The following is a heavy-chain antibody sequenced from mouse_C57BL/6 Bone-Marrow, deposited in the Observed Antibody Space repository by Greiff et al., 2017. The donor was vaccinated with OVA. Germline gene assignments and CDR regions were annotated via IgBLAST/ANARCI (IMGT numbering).Heavy chain of an antibody. D-gene: IGHD1-1*01. CDR3: ARPVVATFDY. V-gene: IGHV5-6*01. CDR2: ISSGGSYT. J-gene: IGHJ2*01. Sequence: EVQLQESGGDLVKPGGSLKLSCAASGFTFSSYGMSWVRQTPDKRLEWVATISSGGSYTYYPASVKGRFTISRDNAKNTLYLQMSSLKSEDTAMYYCARPVVATFDYWGQGTTLTVSS. CDR1: GFTFSSYG.